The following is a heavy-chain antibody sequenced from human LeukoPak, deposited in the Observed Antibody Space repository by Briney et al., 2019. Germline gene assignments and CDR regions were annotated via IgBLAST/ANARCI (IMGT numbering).Heavy chain of an antibody. CDR3: ARRGDYYDSSGYYFFDY. CDR2: LYYSGST. D-gene: IGHD3-22*01. CDR1: GGSISSSSYY. V-gene: IGHV4-39*01. Sequence: KPSETLSLTCTISGGSISSSSYYWGWIRQPPGKGLEWIGSLYYSGSTYYNPSLKSRVTISVDTSKLSLKLTSVTAADTAVYYCARRGDYYDSSGYYFFDYWGQGTLVTVSS. J-gene: IGHJ4*02.